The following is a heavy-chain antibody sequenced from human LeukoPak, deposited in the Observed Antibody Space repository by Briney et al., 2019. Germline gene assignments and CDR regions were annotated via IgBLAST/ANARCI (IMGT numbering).Heavy chain of an antibody. D-gene: IGHD1-14*01. V-gene: IGHV1-8*01. CDR1: GYPFSTYE. J-gene: IGHJ5*02. Sequence: ASVKVSCKTSGYPFSTYEINWVRQAAGQGLEWMGWVHPNSGNTAYAQRFQGRVAMIRDTSISTVYMELSSLRSNDTAVYFCTRGPRNDPWGQGTLVTVSS. CDR2: VHPNSGNT. CDR3: TRGPRNDP.